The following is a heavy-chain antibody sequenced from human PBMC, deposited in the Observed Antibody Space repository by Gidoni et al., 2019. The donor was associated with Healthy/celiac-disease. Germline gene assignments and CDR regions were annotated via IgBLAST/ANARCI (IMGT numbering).Heavy chain of an antibody. J-gene: IGHJ6*02. D-gene: IGHD6-13*01. V-gene: IGHV3-9*01. Sequence: EVQLVESGGGLVQPGRSLRLSCAASGFTFDDYAMHWVRQAPGKGLEWVSGISWNSGSIGYADSVKGRFTISRDNAKNSLYLQMNSLRAEDTALYYCAIAAAGLGYGMDVWGQGTTVTVSS. CDR2: ISWNSGSI. CDR1: GFTFDDYA. CDR3: AIAAAGLGYGMDV.